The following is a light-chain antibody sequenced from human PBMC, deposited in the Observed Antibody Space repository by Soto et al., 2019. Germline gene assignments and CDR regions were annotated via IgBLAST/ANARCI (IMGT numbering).Light chain of an antibody. J-gene: IGKJ2*01. CDR2: GAS. V-gene: IGKV3-20*01. CDR3: QYYGSSPYT. Sequence: EIVLTQSPGTLSLSPGERATLSCRASQSFTSRYLAWYQKKPGQAPRLLMYGASSRATGIPDRFSGSGSGTEFTLTISRLEPEDFAVYYCQYYGSSPYTFGQGTKLQIK. CDR1: QSFTSRY.